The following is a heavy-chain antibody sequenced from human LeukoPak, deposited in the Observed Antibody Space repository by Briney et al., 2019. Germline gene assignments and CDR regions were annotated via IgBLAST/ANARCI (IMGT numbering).Heavy chain of an antibody. D-gene: IGHD3-16*01. J-gene: IGHJ6*03. V-gene: IGHV1-46*01. CDR3: ARPPGEGLGYYYMDV. Sequence: ASVKVSCKASGYTFTSYYMHWVRQAPGQGLEWMGIINPSGGSTSYAQKFQGRVTMTRDTSTSTVYMELGSLRSEDTAVYYCARPPGEGLGYYYMDVWGKGTTVTVSS. CDR2: INPSGGST. CDR1: GYTFTSYY.